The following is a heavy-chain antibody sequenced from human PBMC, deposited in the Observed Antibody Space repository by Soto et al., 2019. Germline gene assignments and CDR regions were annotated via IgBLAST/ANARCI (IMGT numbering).Heavy chain of an antibody. V-gene: IGHV6-1*01. Sequence: SQTLSLTCAISGDSVSSNSAAWNWIRESPSRGLEWLGRTYYRSKWYNDYAVSVKSRITINPDTSKNQFSLQLNSVTPEDTAVYSCVKACGRVGCGYFHGVVDVWGQGTTVTVSS. CDR1: GDSVSSNSAA. J-gene: IGHJ6*02. D-gene: IGHD6-25*01. CDR3: VKACGRVGCGYFHGVVDV. CDR2: TYYRSKWYN.